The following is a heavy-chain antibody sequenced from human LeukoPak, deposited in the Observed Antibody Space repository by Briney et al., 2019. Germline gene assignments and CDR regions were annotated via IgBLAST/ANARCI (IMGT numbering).Heavy chain of an antibody. CDR2: ISSSSSYI. CDR3: ARVGVAATQGNDY. V-gene: IGHV3-21*01. J-gene: IGHJ4*02. Sequence: IPGGSLRLSCAASGFTFSSYSMNWVRQAPGKGLEWVSSISSSSSYIYYADSVKGRFTISRDNAKNSLYLQMNSLRAEDTAVYYCARVGVAATQGNDYWGQGTLVTVSS. D-gene: IGHD2-15*01. CDR1: GFTFSSYS.